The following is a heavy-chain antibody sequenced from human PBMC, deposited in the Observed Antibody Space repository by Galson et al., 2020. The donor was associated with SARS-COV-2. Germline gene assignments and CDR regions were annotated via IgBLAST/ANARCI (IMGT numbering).Heavy chain of an antibody. J-gene: IGHJ4*02. CDR2: IFPGDSDI. Sequence: HGESLKISCKGSGYSFSSAWIGWVRQMPGKGLEWMGIIFPGDSDIRYSPAFQGRVTISADKSISTAYLEWSSLQVSDTAMYYCARLPRDWYFMEVDCWGEGTLVSVSS. D-gene: IGHD3-3*01. V-gene: IGHV5-51*01. CDR1: GYSFSSAW. CDR3: ARLPRDWYFMEVDC.